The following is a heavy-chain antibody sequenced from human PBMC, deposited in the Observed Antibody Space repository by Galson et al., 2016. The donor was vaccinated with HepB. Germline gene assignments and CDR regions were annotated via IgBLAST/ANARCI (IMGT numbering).Heavy chain of an antibody. CDR1: GGSMRSSSLY. D-gene: IGHD2-15*01. CDR3: ARLPPMVAANRYYYYGMDV. Sequence: LSLTCSVSGGSMRSSSLYWGWIRQPPGKGLEWIETIYYSGKTFYNPSLKSRVTISVDMSKNQFSLKLTSVTAADTAVYYCARLPPMVAANRYYYYGMDVWGQGTTVTVSS. J-gene: IGHJ6*02. V-gene: IGHV4-39*01. CDR2: IYYSGKT.